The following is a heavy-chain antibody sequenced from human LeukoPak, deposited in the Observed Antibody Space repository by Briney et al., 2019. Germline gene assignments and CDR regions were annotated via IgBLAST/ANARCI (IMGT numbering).Heavy chain of an antibody. D-gene: IGHD3-16*01. V-gene: IGHV1-2*02. CDR3: ARDGGAAADY. Sequence: ASVTVSCKASGYTFTGYYMHWVRQAPGQGLEWMGWINPNSGDSNYAQKFQGRVTLTRDTSISTAYMELSRLRSDDTAVYYCARDGGAAADYWGQGTLVTVSS. CDR1: GYTFTGYY. CDR2: INPNSGDS. J-gene: IGHJ4*02.